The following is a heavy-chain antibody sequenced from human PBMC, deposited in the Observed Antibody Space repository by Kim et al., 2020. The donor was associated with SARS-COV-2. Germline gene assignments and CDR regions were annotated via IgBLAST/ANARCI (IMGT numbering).Heavy chain of an antibody. CDR3: TRLDLSGSYLYYFDY. J-gene: IGHJ4*01. CDR2: IRSKVYGGTT. Sequence: GGSLRLSCAASGFTFGDYAMSWVRQAPGKGLEWVCFIRSKVYGGTTEYAASVKGRFTISRDDSKRIAYIQMNSLKTEDTSVYFCTRLDLSGSYLYYFDY. D-gene: IGHD1-26*01. V-gene: IGHV3-49*04. CDR1: GFTFGDYA.